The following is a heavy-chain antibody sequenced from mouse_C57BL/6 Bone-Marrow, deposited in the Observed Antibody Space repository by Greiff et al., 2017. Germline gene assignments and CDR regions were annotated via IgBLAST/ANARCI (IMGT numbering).Heavy chain of an antibody. CDR1: GYTFTSYW. CDR3: ARRTLPYYGGGMDY. Sequence: VQLQQPGAELVKPGASVKLSCKASGYTFTSYWMHWVKQRPGQGLEWIGMIHPNSGSTNYNEKFKSKATLTVDKSSSTAYMQLSSLTSEDSAVYYGARRTLPYYGGGMDYWGQGTSVTVSS. V-gene: IGHV1-64*01. D-gene: IGHD1-1*01. CDR2: IHPNSGST. J-gene: IGHJ4*01.